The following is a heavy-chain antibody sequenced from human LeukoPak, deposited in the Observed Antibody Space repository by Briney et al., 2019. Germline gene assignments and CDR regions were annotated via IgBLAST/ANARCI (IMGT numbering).Heavy chain of an antibody. Sequence: PSETLSLTCTVSGGSISSYYWSWIRQPPGKGLEWIGYIYYSGSTNYNPSLKSRVTISVDTSKNQFPLKLSSVTAADTAVYYCAGEFRIVGATVYYFDYWGQGTLVTVSS. J-gene: IGHJ4*02. CDR1: GGSISSYY. D-gene: IGHD1-26*01. V-gene: IGHV4-59*01. CDR2: IYYSGST. CDR3: AGEFRIVGATVYYFDY.